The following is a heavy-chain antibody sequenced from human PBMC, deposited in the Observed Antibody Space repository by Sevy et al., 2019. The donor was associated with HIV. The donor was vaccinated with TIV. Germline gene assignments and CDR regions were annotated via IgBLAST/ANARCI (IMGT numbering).Heavy chain of an antibody. J-gene: IGHJ4*02. V-gene: IGHV3-66*02. CDR2: VYSGAAT. CDR1: GFTLTNEF. CDR3: AREGGYTSAWSPGNY. D-gene: IGHD6-19*01. Sequence: GGSLRLSCAVSGFTLTNEFFSWVRQAPGKGLEWVAVVYSGAATYYADSVKGRFTISRDNSKNTLSLQMNSLRIEDTAVYYCAREGGYTSAWSPGNYWGQGTLVTVSS.